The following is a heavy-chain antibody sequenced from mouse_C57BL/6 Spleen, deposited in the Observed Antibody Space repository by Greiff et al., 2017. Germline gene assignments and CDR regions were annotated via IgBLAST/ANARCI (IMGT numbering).Heavy chain of an antibody. D-gene: IGHD2-9*01. CDR3: ARSPYYGYDWFAY. V-gene: IGHV1-82*01. J-gene: IGHJ3*01. CDR1: GYAFSSSW. Sequence: VKVVESGPELVKPGASVKISCKASGYAFSSSWMNWVKQRPGKGLEWIGRIYPGDGDTNYNGKFKGKATLTADKSSSTAYMQLSSLASEDSAVYFCARSPYYGYDWFAYWGQGTLVTVSA. CDR2: IYPGDGDT.